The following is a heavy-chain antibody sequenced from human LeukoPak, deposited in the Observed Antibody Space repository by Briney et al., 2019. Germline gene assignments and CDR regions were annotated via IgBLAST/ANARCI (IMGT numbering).Heavy chain of an antibody. V-gene: IGHV1-2*06. CDR3: ARVSGSSWGGDFDY. Sequence: ASVEVSCKASGYTFTGYYMHWVRQAPGQGLEWMGRINPNSGGTNYAQKFQGRVTMTRDTSISTAYMELSRLRSDDTAVYYCARVSGSSWGGDFDYWGQGTLVTVSS. D-gene: IGHD6-13*01. CDR2: INPNSGGT. J-gene: IGHJ4*02. CDR1: GYTFTGYY.